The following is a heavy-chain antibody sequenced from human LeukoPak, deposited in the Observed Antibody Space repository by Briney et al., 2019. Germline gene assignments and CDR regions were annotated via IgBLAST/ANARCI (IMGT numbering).Heavy chain of an antibody. CDR1: GFTFSSHS. V-gene: IGHV3-21*01. Sequence: GGSLRLSCTGSGFTFSSHSMNWVRQAPGKGLEWVSSITSSSSYIYYADSVKGRFTISRDNAKNSLYLQMNSLRAEDTAVYYCARLAAGTREVLSYYMDVWGKGTTVTVSS. CDR3: ARLAAGTREVLSYYMDV. CDR2: ITSSSSYI. D-gene: IGHD1-7*01. J-gene: IGHJ6*03.